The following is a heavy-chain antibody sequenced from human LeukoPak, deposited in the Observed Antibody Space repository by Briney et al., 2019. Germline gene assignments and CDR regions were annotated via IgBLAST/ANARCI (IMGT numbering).Heavy chain of an antibody. CDR1: GFTFSSYS. Sequence: PGGSLRLSCAASGFTFSSYSMNWVRQAPGKGLEWVSSISSSSSYIYYADSVKGRFTISRDNAKNSLYLQMNSLRAEDTAVYYCARVGSSQDAFDIWGQGTRVTVSS. D-gene: IGHD3-10*01. CDR3: ARVGSSQDAFDI. J-gene: IGHJ3*02. CDR2: ISSSSSYI. V-gene: IGHV3-21*01.